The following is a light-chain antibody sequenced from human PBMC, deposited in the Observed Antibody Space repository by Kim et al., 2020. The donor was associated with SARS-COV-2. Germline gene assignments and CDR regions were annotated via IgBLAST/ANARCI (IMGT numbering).Light chain of an antibody. CDR2: GEN. CDR3: QSYDSSLSIVV. J-gene: IGLJ2*01. CDR1: SDDIGGGYD. Sequence: RDTVCYTGSSDDIGGGYDVQWYEEVPGAGPKRLIYGENNRHSGVPDRFSGSKADTSASLAITGLQAEDEADYYCQSYDSSLSIVVVGGGTQLTVL. V-gene: IGLV1-40*01.